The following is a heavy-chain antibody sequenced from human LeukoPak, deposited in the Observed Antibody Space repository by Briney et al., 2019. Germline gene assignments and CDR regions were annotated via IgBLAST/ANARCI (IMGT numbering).Heavy chain of an antibody. J-gene: IGHJ4*02. Sequence: GGSLRLSCAASGFSFSSHGMHWVRQAPGKGLEWVAVIWYDGSNKYYADSVKGRFTISRDNSKNTLFLQMNSLRAEDTAVYYCARGLYDSSGYYYFPHYWGQGTLVTVSS. CDR3: ARGLYDSSGYYYFPHY. CDR1: GFSFSSHG. D-gene: IGHD3-22*01. V-gene: IGHV3-33*01. CDR2: IWYDGSNK.